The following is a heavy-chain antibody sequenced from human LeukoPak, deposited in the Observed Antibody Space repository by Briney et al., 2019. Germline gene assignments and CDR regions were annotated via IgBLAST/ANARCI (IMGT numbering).Heavy chain of an antibody. V-gene: IGHV4-4*07. Sequence: SETLSLTCTVSGGSISSYYWSWIRQPAGKGLEWIGRIYTSGSTNYNPSLKSRVTMSVDTSKNQFSLKLSSVTAADTAVYYCAKGPTAYSSSKYFDLWGRGTLVTVSS. CDR2: IYTSGST. CDR1: GGSISSYY. CDR3: AKGPTAYSSSKYFDL. J-gene: IGHJ2*01. D-gene: IGHD6-6*01.